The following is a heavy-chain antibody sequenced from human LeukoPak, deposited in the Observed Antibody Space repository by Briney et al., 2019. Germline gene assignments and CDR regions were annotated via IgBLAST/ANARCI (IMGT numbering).Heavy chain of an antibody. Sequence: PSETLSLTCTVSGGSISSYYWSWIRQPPGKGLEWIGYIYYSGSTNYNPSLKSRVTISVDTSKNQFSLKLSSVTAADTAVYYCARGTTIFGVVIIPNWFDPWGQGTLVTVSS. CDR1: GGSISSYY. CDR3: ARGTTIFGVVIIPNWFDP. J-gene: IGHJ5*02. V-gene: IGHV4-59*12. CDR2: IYYSGST. D-gene: IGHD3-3*01.